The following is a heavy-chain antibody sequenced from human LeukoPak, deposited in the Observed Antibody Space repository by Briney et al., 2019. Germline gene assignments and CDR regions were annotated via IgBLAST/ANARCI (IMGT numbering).Heavy chain of an antibody. D-gene: IGHD3-10*01. J-gene: IGHJ6*02. V-gene: IGHV1-2*02. CDR2: INPNSGGT. Sequence: GASVKVSCKASGYTFIAYYLHWLRQAPGQGLEWMGWINPNSGGTNYAQKLEGRVTMTRDTSISTAYMEVSRLRYDDTAVYYCASQIRLTMVRGIYAMDVWGQGTTVTVSS. CDR1: GYTFIAYY. CDR3: ASQIRLTMVRGIYAMDV.